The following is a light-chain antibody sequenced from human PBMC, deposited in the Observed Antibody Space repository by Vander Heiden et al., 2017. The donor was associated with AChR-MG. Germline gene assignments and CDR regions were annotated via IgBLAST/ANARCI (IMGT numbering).Light chain of an antibody. V-gene: IGKV4-1*01. CDR1: QSVLYSSNNKNY. J-gene: IGKJ3*01. CDR2: WAS. Sequence: DIVMTQSPDSLAVSLGERATINCKSSQSVLYSSNNKNYLAWYQQKPGQPPKLLISWASIRESGVPDRFSGSGSGTDFTLTISSLQAEDVAVYYCQQYYSTPFFGPGTKVDLK. CDR3: QQYYSTPF.